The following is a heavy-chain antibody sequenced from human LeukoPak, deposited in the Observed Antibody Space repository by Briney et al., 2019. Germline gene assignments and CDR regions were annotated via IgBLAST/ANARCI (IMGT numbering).Heavy chain of an antibody. CDR1: GGSISSYY. J-gene: IGHJ5*02. CDR2: IYTSGST. D-gene: IGHD6-13*01. CDR3: AKASIAAAGWFDP. V-gene: IGHV4-4*07. Sequence: SETLSLTCTVSGGSISSYYWSWIRQPAGKGLERIGRIYTSGSTNYNPSLKSRVTISVDKSKNQFSLKLSSVTAADTAVYYCAKASIAAAGWFDPWGQGTLVTVSS.